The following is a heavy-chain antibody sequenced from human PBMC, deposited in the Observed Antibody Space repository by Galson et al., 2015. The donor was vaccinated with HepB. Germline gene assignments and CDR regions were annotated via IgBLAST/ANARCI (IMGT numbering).Heavy chain of an antibody. V-gene: IGHV3-73*01. CDR2: IRSKAYSYAT. Sequence: SLRLSCAGSGFTFSGSAIHWVRQTSGKGLEWVGRIRSKAYSYATAFAPSLKGRFTISRDDSENTAFLHMRSLKTEDTAVYYCTRLADFSGYSSSWGQGTLITVSS. D-gene: IGHD6-13*01. J-gene: IGHJ4*02. CDR3: TRLADFSGYSSS. CDR1: GFTFSGSA.